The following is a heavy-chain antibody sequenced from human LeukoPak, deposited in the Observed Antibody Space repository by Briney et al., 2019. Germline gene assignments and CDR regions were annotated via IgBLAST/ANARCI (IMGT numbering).Heavy chain of an antibody. CDR3: ARDLPDQGAH. J-gene: IGHJ1*01. CDR2: IIPIFGTA. D-gene: IGHD1-14*01. Sequence: GASVKASCKASGGTFSSYAISWVRQAPGQGLEWMGRIIPIFGTANYAQKFQGRVTITTDESTSTAYMELSSLRSEDTAVYYCARDLPDQGAHWGQGTQVIVSS. V-gene: IGHV1-69*05. CDR1: GGTFSSYA.